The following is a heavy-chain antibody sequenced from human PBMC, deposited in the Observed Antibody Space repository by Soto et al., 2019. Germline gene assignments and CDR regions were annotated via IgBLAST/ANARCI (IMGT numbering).Heavy chain of an antibody. CDR3: AGLSHHGRGHDS. V-gene: IGHV6-1*01. CDR1: GDSVSSNVAA. CDR2: TFYRANWNY. Sequence: PSQILSLTCAISGDSVSSNVAAWTWIRQSPSRGLDWLGRTFYRANWNYNYAVSVTGRMTINPDTSRNQFSLQLNSVTPEDTAVYYSAGLSHHGRGHDSCGEATLVTVAS. D-gene: IGHD3-10*01. J-gene: IGHJ4*02.